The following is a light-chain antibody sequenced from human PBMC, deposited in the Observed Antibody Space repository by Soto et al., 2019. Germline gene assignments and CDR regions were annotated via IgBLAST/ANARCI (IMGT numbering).Light chain of an antibody. J-gene: IGLJ1*01. CDR1: SSDVGGYNY. V-gene: IGLV2-14*01. CDR2: EVS. Sequence: QSVLTQPACVSGSPGQSITISCTGTSSDVGGYNYVSWYQQHPGKAPKLMIYEVSNRPSGVSNRFSGSKSGNTASLTISGLQAEDEADYYCSSYTSSSTPYVSGTGTKVTVL. CDR3: SSYTSSSTPYV.